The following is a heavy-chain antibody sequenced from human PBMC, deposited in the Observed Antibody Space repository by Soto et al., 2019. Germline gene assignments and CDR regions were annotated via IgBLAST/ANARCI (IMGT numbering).Heavy chain of an antibody. Sequence: ETLSLTCTLSGHSVIRCSYYWSWIRLPHEKVLEWIGYIYYSATTKYNPSLRSLVTLSVDTSKTQFSLKLTSVTAADTAVYYCARAWPPCFDLLAALDPWCQGTLVTVS. CDR2: IYYSATT. D-gene: IGHD3-9*01. CDR1: GHSVIRCSYY. V-gene: IGHV4-61*01. J-gene: IGHJ5*02. CDR3: ARAWPPCFDLLAALDP.